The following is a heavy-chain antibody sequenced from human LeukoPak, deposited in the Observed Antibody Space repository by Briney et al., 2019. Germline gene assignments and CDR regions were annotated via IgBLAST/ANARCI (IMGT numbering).Heavy chain of an antibody. CDR2: ISYDGSTK. Sequence: LSLTCAVYDGSFTDYNWSWIRQSPGKGLEWVAVISYDGSTKYYADSVKGRFTISRDNSKNTLYLQMNSLRAEDTAVYYCGGGIAAAQRHWFDPWGQGTLVTVSS. J-gene: IGHJ5*02. CDR3: GGGIAAAQRHWFDP. D-gene: IGHD6-13*01. V-gene: IGHV3-30*04. CDR1: DGSFTDYN.